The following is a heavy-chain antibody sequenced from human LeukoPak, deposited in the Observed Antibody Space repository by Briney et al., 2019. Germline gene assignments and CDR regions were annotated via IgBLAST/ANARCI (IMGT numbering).Heavy chain of an antibody. CDR2: ILYTGDT. J-gene: IGHJ5*02. D-gene: IGHD5-12*01. V-gene: IGHV4-4*02. Sequence: SETLSLTCAVSGASVSSGNWWNWARQSPGKGLEWIAEILYTGDTNYNPSPRSRVTLSIDNSNNEASLKLASVTAADSAVYYCARAQRGCSANNCYLDPWGPGILVTVSS. CDR1: GASVSSGNW. CDR3: ARAQRGCSANNCYLDP.